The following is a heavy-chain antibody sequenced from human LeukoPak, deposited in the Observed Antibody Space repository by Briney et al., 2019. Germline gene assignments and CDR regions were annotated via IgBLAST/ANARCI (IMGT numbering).Heavy chain of an antibody. CDR2: IYTSGST. CDR3: ARGGSSGYYYFMPLDY. J-gene: IGHJ4*02. V-gene: IGHV4-61*02. D-gene: IGHD3-22*01. CDR1: GGSISSGSYY. Sequence: SETLSLTCTVSGGSISSGSYYWSWIRQPAGKGLEWIGRIYTSGSTNYNPSLKSRVTISVDTSKNQFSLKLSSVTAADTAVYYCARGGSSGYYYFMPLDYWGQGTLVTVSS.